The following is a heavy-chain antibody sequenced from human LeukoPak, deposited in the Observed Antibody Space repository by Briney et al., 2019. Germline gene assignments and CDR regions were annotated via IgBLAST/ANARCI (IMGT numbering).Heavy chain of an antibody. V-gene: IGHV4-38-2*01. D-gene: IGHD2-2*01. Sequence: SETLPLTCAVSGYSISNGFYWGWIRQPPGKGLEWIGSVYHSGSTYYNPSLKSRVSISVDTSKNQFSLKSSSVTAADTAVYYCARRYCSSTNCPLDYWGQGTLVTVSS. CDR1: GYSISNGFY. CDR3: ARRYCSSTNCPLDY. J-gene: IGHJ4*02. CDR2: VYHSGST.